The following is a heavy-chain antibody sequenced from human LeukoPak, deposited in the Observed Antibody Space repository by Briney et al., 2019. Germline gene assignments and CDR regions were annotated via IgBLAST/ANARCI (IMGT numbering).Heavy chain of an antibody. CDR2: MNPNSGNK. CDR3: ARRGATSPPNIYCGGDCYTRNWFDP. J-gene: IGHJ5*02. V-gene: IGHV1-8*01. D-gene: IGHD2-21*01. Sequence: ASVKLSCNASGYTFISYDINWVRQATGQGLEWMGWMNPNSGNKGYAQKFQGRVTMTRNTSISTAYMELSSLRSEDTAVYYCARRGATSPPNIYCGGDCYTRNWFDPWGQGTQVTVSS. CDR1: GYTFISYD.